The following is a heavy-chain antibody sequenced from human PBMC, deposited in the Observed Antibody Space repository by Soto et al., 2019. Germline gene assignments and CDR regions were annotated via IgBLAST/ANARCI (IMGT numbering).Heavy chain of an antibody. CDR3: ARQVLTVTTPRKNWFDP. V-gene: IGHV4-39*01. CDR2: IYYSGST. D-gene: IGHD4-17*01. CDR1: GGSISSTNYY. J-gene: IGHJ5*02. Sequence: PSETLSLTCTVSGGSISSTNYYWGWIRQPPGKGLEWIGSIYYSGSTYYNPSLKSRVTISVDTSKNQFSLKLNSVTAADTAMYYCARQVLTVTTPRKNWFDPWGQGALVTVYS.